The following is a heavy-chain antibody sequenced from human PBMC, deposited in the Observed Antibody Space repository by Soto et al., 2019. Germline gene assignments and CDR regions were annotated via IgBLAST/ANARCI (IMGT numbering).Heavy chain of an antibody. Sequence: QVQLQESGPGLVKPSETLSLTCSVSGGSTSSYYWSWIRQPAGKGLEWIGRVYTSGSTNYSPSLKSRVTMSVDTSKNQFYLNLRSVTAADTAVYYCARGSSSSWSDYFQHWGQGTPVTVSS. J-gene: IGHJ1*01. V-gene: IGHV4-4*07. D-gene: IGHD6-13*01. CDR3: ARGSSSSWSDYFQH. CDR1: GGSTSSYY. CDR2: VYTSGST.